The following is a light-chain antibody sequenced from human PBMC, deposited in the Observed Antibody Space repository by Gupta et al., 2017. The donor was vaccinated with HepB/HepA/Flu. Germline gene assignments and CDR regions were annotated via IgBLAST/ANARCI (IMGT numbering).Light chain of an antibody. CDR1: QSISSY. CDR2: AAF. V-gene: IGKV1-39*01. J-gene: IGKJ4*01. CDR3: QQSYRTPWT. Sequence: DIQLPQSPSSLSASVGDRVTISCRASQSISSYLNWYQQKPGKAPKLLVDAAFTLESGVPSRFSGSRSGTDFTPTISSLQPEDFATYYCQQSYRTPWTFGGGTKVEIK.